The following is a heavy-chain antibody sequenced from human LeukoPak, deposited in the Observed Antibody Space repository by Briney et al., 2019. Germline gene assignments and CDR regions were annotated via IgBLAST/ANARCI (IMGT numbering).Heavy chain of an antibody. D-gene: IGHD1-26*01. CDR3: ARVPIRSYDPFDY. V-gene: IGHV4-34*01. J-gene: IGHJ4*02. Sequence: PSETLSLTCAVYGGSFSGYYWSWLRQPPGKGLEGIGEINHSGSTNYNPSLKSRVTVSVDTSKNQFSLKLSSVTAADTAVYYCARVPIRSYDPFDYWGQGTLVTVSS. CDR2: INHSGST. CDR1: GGSFSGYY.